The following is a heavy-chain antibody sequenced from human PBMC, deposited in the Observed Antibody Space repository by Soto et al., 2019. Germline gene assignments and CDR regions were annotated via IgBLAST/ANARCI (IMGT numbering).Heavy chain of an antibody. CDR1: SGSISSGGYY. CDR2: IYYSGST. CDR3: ARGSGLFYMDV. D-gene: IGHD3-10*01. Sequence: SETLSLTCTVSSGSISSGGYYWSWIRQHPGKGLEWIGYIYYSGSTYYNPSLKSRVTISVDTSKNQFSLKLSSVTAADTAVYYCARGSGLFYMDVWGKGTTVTSP. J-gene: IGHJ6*03. V-gene: IGHV4-31*03.